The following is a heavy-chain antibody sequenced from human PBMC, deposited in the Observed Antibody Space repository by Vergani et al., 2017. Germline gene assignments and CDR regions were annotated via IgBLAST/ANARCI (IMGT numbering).Heavy chain of an antibody. CDR2: ISSSSSYR. V-gene: IGHV3-21*01. J-gene: IGHJ4*02. CDR3: AGGSGYYYY. D-gene: IGHD3-22*01. CDR1: GFTFSSYS. Sequence: EVQLVESGGGLVKPGGSLRLSCAASGFTFSSYSMNWVRQAPGKGLEWVSSISSSSSYRYYADSVKGRFTISRDNAKNSLYLHMNSLRAEDTAVYYCAGGSGYYYYWGQGTLVTVSS.